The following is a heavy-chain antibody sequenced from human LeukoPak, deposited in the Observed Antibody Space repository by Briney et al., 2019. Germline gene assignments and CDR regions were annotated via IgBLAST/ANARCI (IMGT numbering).Heavy chain of an antibody. CDR1: GGSISSYY. CDR2: ITGSGGSL. CDR3: AKDRGYSYGYPYFDY. J-gene: IGHJ4*02. V-gene: IGHV3-23*01. Sequence: PSETLSLTCTVSGGSISSYYWSWVRQAPGKGLEWVSGITGSGGSLYYADSVKGLFTISRDNSKNTLYLQMNSLRAEDTAVYYCAKDRGYSYGYPYFDYWGQGTLVTVSS. D-gene: IGHD5-18*01.